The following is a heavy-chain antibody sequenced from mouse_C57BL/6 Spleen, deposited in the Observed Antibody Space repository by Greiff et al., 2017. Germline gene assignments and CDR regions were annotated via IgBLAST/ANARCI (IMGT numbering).Heavy chain of an antibody. V-gene: IGHV1-53*01. CDR2: INPSNGGT. CDR1: GYTFTSYW. Sequence: QVHVQQPGTELVKPGASVKLSCKASGYTFTSYWMHWVKQRPGQGLEWIGNINPSNGGTNYNEKFKSKATLTVDKSSSTAYMQLSSLTSEDSAVYYCARKGSGNYFDYWGQGTTLTVSS. CDR3: ARKGSGNYFDY. J-gene: IGHJ2*01. D-gene: IGHD1-1*01.